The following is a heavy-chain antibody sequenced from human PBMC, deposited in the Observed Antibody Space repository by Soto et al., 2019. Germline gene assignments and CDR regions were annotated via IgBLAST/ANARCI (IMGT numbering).Heavy chain of an antibody. CDR2: ISGSGGST. J-gene: IGHJ4*02. CDR1: GFTFSSYA. V-gene: IGHV3-23*01. D-gene: IGHD5-18*01. Sequence: EVQLLESGGGLVQPGGSLRLSCAASGFTFSSYAMSWVRQAPGKGLEWVSAISGSGGSTYYADSVKGRFTISRDNSKNTLYLQMNSLRAEDTAVYYCAKDSFKLVGGYSYGLAYDYWGQGPLVTVSS. CDR3: AKDSFKLVGGYSYGLAYDY.